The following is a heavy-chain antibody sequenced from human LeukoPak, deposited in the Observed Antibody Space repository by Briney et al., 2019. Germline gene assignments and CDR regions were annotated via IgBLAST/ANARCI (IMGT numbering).Heavy chain of an antibody. CDR3: ARSARSGYYQYAFDI. V-gene: IGHV3-53*01. J-gene: IGHJ3*02. CDR2: IYSGGST. CDR1: GFTVNSYY. D-gene: IGHD3-22*01. Sequence: GGSLRLSWAASGFTVNSYYMSWVRQAPGKGLERVSVIYSGGSTYYADSVKGRFTISRDNSKNTLYLQMNSLRAEDTAVYYCARSARSGYYQYAFDIWGQGTMVTVSS.